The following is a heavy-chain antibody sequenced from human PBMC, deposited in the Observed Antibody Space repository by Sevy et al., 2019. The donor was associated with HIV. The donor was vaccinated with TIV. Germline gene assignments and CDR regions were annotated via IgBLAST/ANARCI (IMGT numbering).Heavy chain of an antibody. V-gene: IGHV3-21*01. Sequence: GGSLRLSCAASGFTLSGYSMNWVRQAPGKGLEWVSSISSSGGHRYYVYSVTGRFTISRDNAKNSLYLQMNNLRGDDTAVYYCAREDTALSDAFDIWGQGTMVTVSS. CDR3: AREDTALSDAFDI. D-gene: IGHD5-18*01. CDR1: GFTLSGYS. CDR2: ISSSGGHR. J-gene: IGHJ3*02.